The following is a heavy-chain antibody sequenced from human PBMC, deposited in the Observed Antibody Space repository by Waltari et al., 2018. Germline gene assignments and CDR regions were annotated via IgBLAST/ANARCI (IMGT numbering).Heavy chain of an antibody. D-gene: IGHD5-18*01. J-gene: IGHJ6*03. CDR1: GGSISSSSYY. Sequence: QLQLQESGPGLVKPSETLSLTCTVSGGSISSSSYYWGWIRQPPGKGLEWIGSIYYSGSTYYNPSLKSRVTISVDTSKNQFSLKLSSVTAADTAVYYCARSVDTAMVRRPDYYYMDVWGKGTTVTVSS. CDR2: IYYSGST. CDR3: ARSVDTAMVRRPDYYYMDV. V-gene: IGHV4-39*01.